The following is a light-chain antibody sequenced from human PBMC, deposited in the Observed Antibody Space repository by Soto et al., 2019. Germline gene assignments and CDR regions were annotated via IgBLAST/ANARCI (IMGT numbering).Light chain of an antibody. CDR3: SSYTSSSTVV. Sequence: QPVLTQPASVSGSPGQSITISCTGNSSDVGGYNYVSWYQQHPGKAPKLMIYEVSNRPSGVSNRFSGSKSGNTASLTISGLQAEDEADYYCSSYTSSSTVVFGGGTKLTVL. CDR1: SSDVGGYNY. V-gene: IGLV2-14*01. CDR2: EVS. J-gene: IGLJ2*01.